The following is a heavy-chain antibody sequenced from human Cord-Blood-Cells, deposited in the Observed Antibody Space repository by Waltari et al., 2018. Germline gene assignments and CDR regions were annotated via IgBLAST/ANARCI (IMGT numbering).Heavy chain of an antibody. V-gene: IGHV4-38-2*02. CDR2: IYHSGST. J-gene: IGHJ5*02. D-gene: IGHD3-16*01. Sequence: QVQLQESGPGLVKPSETLSLTCAVSGYSISSGSYWGRLRQPPGKGLEWIGSIYHSGSTYYNPSLKSRVTISVDTSKNQFSLKLSSVTAADTAVYYCARDYRRGGVRWFDPWGQGTLVTVSS. CDR3: ARDYRRGGVRWFDP. CDR1: GYSISSGSY.